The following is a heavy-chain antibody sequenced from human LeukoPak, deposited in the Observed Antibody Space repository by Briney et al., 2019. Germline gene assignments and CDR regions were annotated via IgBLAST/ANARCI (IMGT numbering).Heavy chain of an antibody. D-gene: IGHD6-13*01. CDR2: IWYDGSSK. CDR3: ANKVGSSWHLLTY. Sequence: GASLRLSCAASGFTLSNYGMHWVRQAPGKGLECVEVIWYDGSSKYYADSVKGRFTISRDNSKNTLYLQMNSLRVEDTAAYYCANKVGSSWHLLTYWGQGPPVTVSS. V-gene: IGHV3-33*06. CDR1: GFTLSNYG. J-gene: IGHJ4*02.